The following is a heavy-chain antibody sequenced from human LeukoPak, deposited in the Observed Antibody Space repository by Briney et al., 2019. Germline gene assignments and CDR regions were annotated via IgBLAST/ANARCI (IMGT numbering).Heavy chain of an antibody. CDR3: ARSSSSPIVVVIPDAFDI. V-gene: IGHV1-46*01. CDR2: INPSGGST. D-gene: IGHD3-22*01. CDR1: GYTFTSYY. J-gene: IGHJ3*02. Sequence: ASVKVSCKASGYTFTSYYMHWVRQAPGQGLEGMGIINPSGGSTSYAQKFQGRGTMTRDMSTSTVYMELSSLRSEATAVYSCARSSSSPIVVVIPDAFDIWGQGTMVTVSS.